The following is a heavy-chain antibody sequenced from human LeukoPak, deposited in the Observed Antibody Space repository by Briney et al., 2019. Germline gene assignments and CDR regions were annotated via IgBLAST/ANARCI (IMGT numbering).Heavy chain of an antibody. V-gene: IGHV3-53*01. J-gene: IGHJ6*02. D-gene: IGHD6-19*01. CDR1: GFTVSSNY. Sequence: PGKSLRLSCAASGFTVSSNYMSWVRQAPGKGLEWVSVIYSGGSTYYADSVKGRFTISRDNSKNTLYLQMNSLRAEDTAVYYCARSPYSSGWRYYYYGMDVWGQGTTVTVSS. CDR3: ARSPYSSGWRYYYYGMDV. CDR2: IYSGGST.